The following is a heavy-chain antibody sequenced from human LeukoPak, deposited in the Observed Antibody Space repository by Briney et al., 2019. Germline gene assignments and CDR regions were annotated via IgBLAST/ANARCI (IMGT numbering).Heavy chain of an antibody. D-gene: IGHD6-19*01. J-gene: IGHJ6*02. CDR3: SVAGTRDYYYNYGMDV. Sequence: GGSLRLSCAASGFTFSSYSMNWVRQAPGKGLEWVSYISSSSSTIYYADSVKGRFTISRDNAKNSLYLQMNSLRAEDTAVYYCSVAGTRDYYYNYGMDVWGQGTTVTVSS. V-gene: IGHV3-48*01. CDR1: GFTFSSYS. CDR2: ISSSSSTI.